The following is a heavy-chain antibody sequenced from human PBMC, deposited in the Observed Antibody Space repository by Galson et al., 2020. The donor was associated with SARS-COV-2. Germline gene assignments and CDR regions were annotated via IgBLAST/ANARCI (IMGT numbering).Heavy chain of an antibody. CDR3: AKARGNDYGDQLDY. J-gene: IGHJ4*02. V-gene: IGHV3-23*01. Sequence: TGGSLRLSCAASGFTFSSCAMSWVRQAPGKGLEWVSAISGSGGSTYYADSVKGRFTISRDNSKNTLYLQMNNLRAEDTAIYYCAKARGNDYGDQLDYWGQGPLVTVSS. CDR2: ISGSGGST. CDR1: GFTFSSCA. D-gene: IGHD4-17*01.